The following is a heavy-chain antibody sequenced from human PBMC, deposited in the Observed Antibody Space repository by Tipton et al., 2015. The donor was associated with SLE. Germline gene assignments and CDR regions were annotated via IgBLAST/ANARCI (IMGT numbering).Heavy chain of an antibody. D-gene: IGHD2-2*01. CDR3: ARGRYCSSTSCSHYFDY. V-gene: IGHV4-34*01. J-gene: IGHJ4*02. CDR1: GGSFSGYY. Sequence: TLSLTCAVYGGSFSGYYWSWIRQPPGKGLEWIGEINHSGSTNYNPSLKSRVTISIDTSKNQFSLKVSSVTAADTAVYYCARGRYCSSTSCSHYFDYWGQGTLVTVSS. CDR2: INHSGST.